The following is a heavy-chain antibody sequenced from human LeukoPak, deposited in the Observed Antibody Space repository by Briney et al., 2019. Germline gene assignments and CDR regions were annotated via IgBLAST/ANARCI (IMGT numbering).Heavy chain of an antibody. CDR2: VYYSGST. J-gene: IGHJ4*02. D-gene: IGHD1/OR15-1a*01. CDR3: ARSIIGTRSKFDY. V-gene: IGHV4-59*08. CDR1: GGSISSYY. Sequence: SETLSLTCTVSGGSISSYYWSWIRQPPGKGLEWIGYVYYSGSTNYNPSLKSQVTISVDTSKNHFSLKLSSVTAADTAVYSCARSIIGTRSKFDYWGQGTLVTVSS.